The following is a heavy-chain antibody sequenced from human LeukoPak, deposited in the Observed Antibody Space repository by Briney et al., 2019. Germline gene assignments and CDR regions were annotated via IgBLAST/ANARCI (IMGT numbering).Heavy chain of an antibody. CDR3: ARVYTLFYYFDY. CDR2: IYSGGST. CDR1: GFTFSDYY. J-gene: IGHJ4*02. Sequence: GGSLRLSCAASGFTFSDYYMSWIRQAPGKGLEWVSVIYSGGSTYYADSVKGRFTISRDNSKNTLYLQMNSLRAEDTAVYYCARVYTLFYYFDYWGQGTLVTVSS. V-gene: IGHV3-66*01.